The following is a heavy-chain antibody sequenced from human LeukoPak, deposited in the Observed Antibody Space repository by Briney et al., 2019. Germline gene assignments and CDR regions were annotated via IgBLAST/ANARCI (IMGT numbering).Heavy chain of an antibody. D-gene: IGHD2-2*01. Sequence: QSGGSLRLSCAASGFTFSSYAMSWVRQAPGKGLEWVSTISGSGETTYYADSVKGRFTISRDKTKNTLYLQMNSLRAEDTAIYYCAQAPSVPAASEWGQGTLVTVSS. CDR3: AQAPSVPAASE. CDR2: ISGSGETT. J-gene: IGHJ4*02. CDR1: GFTFSSYA. V-gene: IGHV3-23*01.